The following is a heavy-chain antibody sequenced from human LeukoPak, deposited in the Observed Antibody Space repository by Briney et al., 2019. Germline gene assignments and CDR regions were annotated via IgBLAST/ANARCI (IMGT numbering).Heavy chain of an antibody. J-gene: IGHJ4*02. Sequence: PGGSLRLSCAASGFTFSSYAMSWVRQAPGKGLEWVSAISGSGGSTYYADSVKGRFTISRDNSKNTLYLQTNSLRAEDTAVYYCAKAQDYGGNSARDYWGQGTLVTVSS. CDR1: GFTFSSYA. V-gene: IGHV3-23*01. CDR3: AKAQDYGGNSARDY. CDR2: ISGSGGST. D-gene: IGHD4-23*01.